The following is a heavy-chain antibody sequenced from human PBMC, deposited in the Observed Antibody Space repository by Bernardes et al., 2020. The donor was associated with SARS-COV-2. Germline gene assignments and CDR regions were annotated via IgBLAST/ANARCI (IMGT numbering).Heavy chain of an antibody. CDR2: IYPSGST. CDR1: DGSISSGPYS. CDR3: ARAVRSWGNAFDI. D-gene: IGHD3-16*01. V-gene: IGHV4-61*02. Sequence: SETLSLTCTVSDGSISSGPYSWSWIRQPAGKGLEWLGRIYPSGSTDYSPSLKSRVTMSVDSSKKQFSLNLSSVTAADTAVYYCARAVRSWGNAFDIWGQGTMVTVSS. J-gene: IGHJ3*02.